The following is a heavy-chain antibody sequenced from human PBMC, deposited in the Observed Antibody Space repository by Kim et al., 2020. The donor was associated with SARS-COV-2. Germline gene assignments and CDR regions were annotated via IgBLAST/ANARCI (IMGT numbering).Heavy chain of an antibody. CDR1: GYALSELS. CDR3: ARRTYYYDSSGYYFEYFDH. V-gene: IGHV1-24*01. J-gene: IGHJ1*01. CDR2: NDPEDGER. Sequence: ASVKVSCKVSGYALSELSMHWVRQAPGKGLELMGGNDPEDGERIYAQKFQGRVTMTEDTSTNTAHMELSSLRSEDSAMYYCARRTYYYDSSGYYFEYFDHWGQGTLVTVSS. D-gene: IGHD3-22*01.